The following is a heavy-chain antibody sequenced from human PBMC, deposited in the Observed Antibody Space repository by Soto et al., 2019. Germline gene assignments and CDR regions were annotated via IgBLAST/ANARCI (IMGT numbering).Heavy chain of an antibody. CDR3: ANGIYGVTGYFDS. CDR2: ISSVSTIV. D-gene: IGHD4-17*01. V-gene: IGHV3-23*01. J-gene: IGHJ4*02. CDR1: GFSPSNYA. Sequence: GSLRLSCAASGFSPSNYAMKWVRQAPWKGLQWVSSISSVSTIVRYADSVKGWFTISRDNSKNTLWLQMNSLRAEDTALYYCANGIYGVTGYFDSWGQGTLVTVSS.